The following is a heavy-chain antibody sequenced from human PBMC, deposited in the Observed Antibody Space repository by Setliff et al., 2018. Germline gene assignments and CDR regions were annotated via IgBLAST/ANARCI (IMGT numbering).Heavy chain of an antibody. CDR2: IWSDGRNK. CDR3: AKIGALRSGIVVVPAATRYFDY. J-gene: IGHJ4*02. CDR1: GLTLRSYG. V-gene: IGHV3-30*02. D-gene: IGHD2-2*01. Sequence: GGSLRLSCAASGLTLRSYGMHWVRQAPGKGLEWVALIWSDGRNKYYADSVKGRFTIARDNSKNTLYLQMNSLRAEDTAVYYCAKIGALRSGIVVVPAATRYFDYWGQGTLVTVSS.